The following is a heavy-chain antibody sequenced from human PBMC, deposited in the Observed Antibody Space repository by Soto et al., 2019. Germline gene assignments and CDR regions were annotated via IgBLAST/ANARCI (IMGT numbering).Heavy chain of an antibody. V-gene: IGHV1-69*13. D-gene: IGHD1-26*01. CDR1: GGTFSSYA. Sequence: ASVKVSCKASGGTFSSYAISWVRQAPGQGLEWMGGIIPIFGTANYAQKFQGRVTITADESTSTAYMELSSLRSEDTAVYYCAREAGAASAHFDYWGQGTLVTVSS. J-gene: IGHJ4*02. CDR2: IIPIFGTA. CDR3: AREAGAASAHFDY.